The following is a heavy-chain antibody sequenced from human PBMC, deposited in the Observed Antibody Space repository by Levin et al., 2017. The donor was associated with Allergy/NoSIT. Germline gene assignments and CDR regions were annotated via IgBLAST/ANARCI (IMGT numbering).Heavy chain of an antibody. D-gene: IGHD3-10*01. CDR2: IYYHEYT. CDR1: GGSVSSGNYF. CDR3: ARGYGAESYYYYGLDV. V-gene: IGHV4-30-4*01. Sequence: SETLSLTCNVSGGSVSSGNYFWTWIRQSPGKGLEWIGYIYYHEYTYSNPSLKSRLTISEDTSKNQFSLKLASVTAADTAVYYCARGYGAESYYYYGLDVWGPGTTVTGS. J-gene: IGHJ6*02.